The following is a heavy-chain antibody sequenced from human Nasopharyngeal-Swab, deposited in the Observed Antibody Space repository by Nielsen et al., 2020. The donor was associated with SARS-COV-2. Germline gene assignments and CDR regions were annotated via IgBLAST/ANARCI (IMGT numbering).Heavy chain of an antibody. CDR1: GFTFSSHA. J-gene: IGHJ4*01. D-gene: IGHD6-13*01. CDR3: AKDVGTAASGTAY. Sequence: GESLKISCAASGFTFSSHAMTWVRQAPGEGLEWVSAISASGGTPFYSDSVKGRFTISRDNSKNMLYLQMHSLRAEDTAIYYCAKDVGTAASGTAYWGQGTLVTVSS. V-gene: IGHV3-23*01. CDR2: ISASGGTP.